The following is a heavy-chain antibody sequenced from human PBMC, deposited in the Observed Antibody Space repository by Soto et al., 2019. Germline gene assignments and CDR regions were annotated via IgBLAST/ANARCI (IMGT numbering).Heavy chain of an antibody. J-gene: IGHJ4*02. Sequence: GGSLRLSCAASGFTFSTYALSWVRQAPGKGLEWVSAISANGQGIYYADSVRGRFNISRDNSKNTIFLHTDSLRAEDTAVYYCAKDRNYPRDQFHYWGQGTLVTVSS. D-gene: IGHD1-7*01. CDR1: GFTFSTYA. CDR3: AKDRNYPRDQFHY. V-gene: IGHV3-23*01. CDR2: ISANGQGI.